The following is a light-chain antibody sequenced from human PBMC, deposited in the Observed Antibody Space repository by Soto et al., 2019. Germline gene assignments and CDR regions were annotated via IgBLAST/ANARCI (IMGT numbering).Light chain of an antibody. J-gene: IGKJ1*01. CDR3: QHYGSTPWT. V-gene: IGKV3-20*01. CDR1: QSVSSSY. Sequence: EVALTQSPGTLSLSAGERATLSCRASQSVSSSYLAWYQQKPGQAPRLLIYGASSRATDIPDRITGSGSGTDFTLTISRLEPEDFAVYYCQHYGSTPWTFGQGTKVEIK. CDR2: GAS.